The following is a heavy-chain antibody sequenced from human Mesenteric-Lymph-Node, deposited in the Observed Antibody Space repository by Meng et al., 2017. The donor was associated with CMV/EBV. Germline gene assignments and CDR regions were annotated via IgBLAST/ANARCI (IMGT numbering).Heavy chain of an antibody. D-gene: IGHD3-3*01. CDR3: ARSDFWSGYLYGMDV. Sequence: ESLKISCAASGFTFSNSDMNWVRQAPGKGLEWVSVIYSGGSTYYADSVKGRFTISRDNSKNTLYPQMNSLRAEDTAVYYCARSDFWSGYLYGMDVWGQGTTVTVSS. J-gene: IGHJ6*02. CDR2: IYSGGST. V-gene: IGHV3-66*02. CDR1: GFTFSNSD.